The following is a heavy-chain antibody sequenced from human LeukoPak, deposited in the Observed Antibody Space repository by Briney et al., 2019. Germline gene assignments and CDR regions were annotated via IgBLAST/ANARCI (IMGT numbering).Heavy chain of an antibody. CDR1: GFTFSSFG. CDR3: AKDTKGFGRGRGNTFDY. V-gene: IGHV3-23*01. Sequence: PGRSLRLSCAASGFTFSSFGMSWVSQPPRKGLEWVSAISGSGGSTYYADSVKGRFTISRHNSKNTLYLQMNSLRAEDTAVYYCAKDTKGFGRGRGNTFDYWGQGTLVTVSS. J-gene: IGHJ4*02. D-gene: IGHD1-7*01. CDR2: ISGSGGST.